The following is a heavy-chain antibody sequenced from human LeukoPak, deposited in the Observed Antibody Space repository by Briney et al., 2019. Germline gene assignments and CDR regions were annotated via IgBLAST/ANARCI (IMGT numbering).Heavy chain of an antibody. Sequence: TGGSLRLSCEGSGDSWMHWVRQVPGKGLEWVSSITGSGDVTFYADSVKGRFTISRDNSNNTLYLQMNSLRAEDTALYYCAKDIVGAQCFEHWGQGTLVTVSS. CDR2: ITGSGDVT. CDR3: AKDIVGAQCFEH. D-gene: IGHD1-26*01. V-gene: IGHV3-23*01. CDR1: GDSW. J-gene: IGHJ4*02.